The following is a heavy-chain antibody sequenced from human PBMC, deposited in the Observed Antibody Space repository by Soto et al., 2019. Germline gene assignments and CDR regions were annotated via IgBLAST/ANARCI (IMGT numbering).Heavy chain of an antibody. CDR3: AREHRVSYGLHYFDP. V-gene: IGHV4-59*01. J-gene: IGHJ5*02. CDR1: GGSINNYY. Sequence: QVQLQESGPGLVKPSETLSLTCTVSGGSINNYYWSWIRQPPGKGLEWIGYIYDSGSTNYNPSLKSRVTMSVDTSKNQFSLYLRSVTAADTAVYYCAREHRVSYGLHYFDPWGQGNLVTVSS. CDR2: IYDSGST. D-gene: IGHD5-18*01.